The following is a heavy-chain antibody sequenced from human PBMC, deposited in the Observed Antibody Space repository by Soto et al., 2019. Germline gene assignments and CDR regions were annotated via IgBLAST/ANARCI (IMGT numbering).Heavy chain of an antibody. CDR1: GFTFSNAW. V-gene: IGHV3-15*01. CDR3: TTEAAAGQDAFDI. Sequence: GSLRLSCAASGFTFSNAWMSWVRQAPGKGLEWVGRIKSKTDGGTTDYAAPVKGRFTISRDDSKNTLYLQMNSLKTEDTAVYYCTTEAAAGQDAFDIWGQGTMVTVSS. J-gene: IGHJ3*02. CDR2: IKSKTDGGTT. D-gene: IGHD6-13*01.